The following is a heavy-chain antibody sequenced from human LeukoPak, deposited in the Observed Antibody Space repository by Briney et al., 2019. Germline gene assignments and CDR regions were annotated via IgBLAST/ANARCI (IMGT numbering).Heavy chain of an antibody. CDR2: IYSGGTT. CDR3: ARGGWGSGSYYSYYYYGVDV. V-gene: IGHV3-53*01. Sequence: PGGSLRLSCAASGFIVSDNYMSWVRQAPGKGLERVSVIYSGGTTYYADSVKGRFTISRDNSKNTVYLQMNSLSAEDTAVYYCARGGWGSGSYYSYYYYGVDVWGQGTTVTVSS. J-gene: IGHJ6*02. CDR1: GFIVSDNY. D-gene: IGHD3-10*01.